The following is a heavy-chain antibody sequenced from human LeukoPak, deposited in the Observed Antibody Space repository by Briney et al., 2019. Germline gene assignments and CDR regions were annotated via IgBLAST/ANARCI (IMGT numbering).Heavy chain of an antibody. CDR1: GYTFSGTGW. CDR3: ARDTYYYDSSGYYYVLEGNAFDI. V-gene: IGHV1-18*01. J-gene: IGHJ3*02. Sequence: ASVKVSCKASGYTFSGTGWYLYWLRQAPGQGLECMGWIYPNNGATAYAQKLQGRVTMTTDTSTSTAYMELRSLRSDDTAVYYCARDTYYYDSSGYYYVLEGNAFDIWGQGTMVTVSS. CDR2: IYPNNGAT. D-gene: IGHD3-22*01.